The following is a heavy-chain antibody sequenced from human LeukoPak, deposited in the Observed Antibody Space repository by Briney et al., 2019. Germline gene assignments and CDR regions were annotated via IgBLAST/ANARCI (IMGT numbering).Heavy chain of an antibody. CDR2: ISGDGGST. CDR1: GFTFDDYA. J-gene: IGHJ5*02. V-gene: IGHV3-43*02. D-gene: IGHD1-26*01. Sequence: GLLRLSCAASGFTFDDYAMHWVRQAPGKGLEWVSLISGDGGSTYYADSVKGRFTISRDNSKNSLYLQMNSLRTEDTALYYCAKDLVGAIPYSWFDPWGQGTLVTVSS. CDR3: AKDLVGAIPYSWFDP.